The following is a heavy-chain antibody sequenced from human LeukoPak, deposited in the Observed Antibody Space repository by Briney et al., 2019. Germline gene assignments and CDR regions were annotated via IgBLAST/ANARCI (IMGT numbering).Heavy chain of an antibody. D-gene: IGHD4-17*01. CDR1: EFTVNNNY. V-gene: IGHV3-53*01. CDR2: IYSAGST. CDR3: AGGLRSGLIDY. Sequence: GGFLRLSCAASEFTVNNNYMSWVRQAPGKGLEWVSTIYSAGSTNYADSVKGRFTISRDNSKNTMYLQMNSLRAEDTAVYYCAGGLRSGLIDYWGQGTLVTVSS. J-gene: IGHJ4*02.